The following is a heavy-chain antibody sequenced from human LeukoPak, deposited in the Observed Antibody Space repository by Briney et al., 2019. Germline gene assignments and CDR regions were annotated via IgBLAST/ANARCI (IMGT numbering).Heavy chain of an antibody. D-gene: IGHD3-22*01. Sequence: PSQTLSLTCAVSGGSISSGGYSWSWIRQPPGKGLEWIGYIYHSGSTYYNPSLKSRVTISVDRSKNQFSLKLSSVTAADTAVYYCARGRGHYYDSSGNYFDYWGQGTLVTVSS. V-gene: IGHV4-30-2*01. CDR2: IYHSGST. J-gene: IGHJ4*02. CDR1: GGSISSGGYS. CDR3: ARGRGHYYDSSGNYFDY.